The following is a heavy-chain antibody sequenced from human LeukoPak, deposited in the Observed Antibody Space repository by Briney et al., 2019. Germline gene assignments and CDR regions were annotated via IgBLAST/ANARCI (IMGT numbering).Heavy chain of an antibody. Sequence: PSETLSLTCSVSGASISTFFWSWVRQPAGEGLEWIGRIDASGTTYYNPSLKRRVAVSLDTSNNQVYLELRSVTAADSAVYYCASLRPPMNYGMDVWGLGTTVTVSS. CDR1: GASISTFF. J-gene: IGHJ6*02. V-gene: IGHV4-4*07. CDR3: ASLRPPMNYGMDV. CDR2: IDASGTT.